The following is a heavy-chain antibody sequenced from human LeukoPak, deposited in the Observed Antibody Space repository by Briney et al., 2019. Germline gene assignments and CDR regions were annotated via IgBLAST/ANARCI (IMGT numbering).Heavy chain of an antibody. V-gene: IGHV1-2*02. Sequence: ASVKVSCKASGYTFTGYYMHWVRQAPGQGLEWMGWINPNSGGTNYAQKFQGRVTMTRDTSISTAYMELSRLRSDDTAVYYCAIDGSPSTAYNCFAPWRQGTLVTVSP. CDR2: INPNSGGT. CDR3: AIDGSPSTAYNCFAP. CDR1: GYTFTGYY. J-gene: IGHJ5*02. D-gene: IGHD5-18*01.